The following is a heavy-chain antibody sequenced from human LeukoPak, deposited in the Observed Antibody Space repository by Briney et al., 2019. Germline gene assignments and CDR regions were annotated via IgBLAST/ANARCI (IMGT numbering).Heavy chain of an antibody. CDR1: GGSVSSGSYY. CDR2: IYYSGST. CDR3: ARGYYGGNGGFDY. J-gene: IGHJ4*02. D-gene: IGHD4-23*01. V-gene: IGHV4-61*01. Sequence: PSETLSLTCTVSGGSVSSGSYYWSWIRQPPGKGLEWIGYIYYSGSTNYNPSLKSRVTISVDRSKNQFSLKLSSVTAADTAVYYCARGYYGGNGGFDYWGQGTLVTVSS.